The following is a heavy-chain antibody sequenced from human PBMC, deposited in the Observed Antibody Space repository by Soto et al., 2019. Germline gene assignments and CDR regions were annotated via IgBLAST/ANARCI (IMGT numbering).Heavy chain of an antibody. CDR3: AGTYYDYIWGSYRYTCPPDY. CDR2: ISAYNGNT. D-gene: IGHD3-16*02. Sequence: QVQLVQSGAEVKKPGASVKVSCKASGYTFTSYGISWVRQAPGQGLEWMGWISAYNGNTNYAQKLQGRVTMTTDTSTSTAYMELRSLRSDDTAVYYCAGTYYDYIWGSYRYTCPPDYWGQGTLVTVSS. CDR1: GYTFTSYG. V-gene: IGHV1-18*01. J-gene: IGHJ4*02.